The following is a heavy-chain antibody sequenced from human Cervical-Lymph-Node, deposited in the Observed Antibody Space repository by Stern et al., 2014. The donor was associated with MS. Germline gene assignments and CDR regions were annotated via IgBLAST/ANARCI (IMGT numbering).Heavy chain of an antibody. D-gene: IGHD1-1*01. V-gene: IGHV1-69*01. J-gene: IGHJ4*02. CDR3: ARVPTNDLGYYLNY. CDR1: GHTFNNYG. CDR2: IIPVFGAA. Sequence: QVQLVQSGAEVKKPGSSVNVTCTTSGHTFNNYGLSWVRQAPGEGLEWMGGIIPVFGAAYYAQKFQGRLTITADESTSTVYMELKNLRSEDTAVYYCARVPTNDLGYYLNYWGPGTLVTVSS.